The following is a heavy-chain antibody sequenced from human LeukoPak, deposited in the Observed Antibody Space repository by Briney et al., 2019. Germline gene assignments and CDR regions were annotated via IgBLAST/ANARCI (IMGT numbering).Heavy chain of an antibody. Sequence: PGGSLRLSCAAYGFTFSSYEMNWVRQAPGKGLEWVSYISSSGSTIYYADSVKGRFTISRDNAKNSLYLQMNSLRAEDTAVYYCARDSGYDYVWGSYRNPGYFDYWGQGTLVTVSS. CDR1: GFTFSSYE. CDR3: ARDSGYDYVWGSYRNPGYFDY. J-gene: IGHJ4*02. D-gene: IGHD3-16*02. CDR2: ISSSGSTI. V-gene: IGHV3-48*03.